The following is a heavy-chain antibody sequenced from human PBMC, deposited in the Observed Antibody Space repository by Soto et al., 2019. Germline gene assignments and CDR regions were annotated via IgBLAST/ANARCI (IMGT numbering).Heavy chain of an antibody. CDR3: ARLGVYLQSLEP. V-gene: IGHV4-39*01. CDR1: GGSIRNNHYY. Sequence: KPSETLSLTCTVSGGSIRNNHYYWGWVRQPPGKGLEWIASISYSGTTYYNPSLKSRVTKSVDTSRNQFSLKLTSVTASDTAVYFCARLGVYLQSLEPWGQRTVLKSPQ. CDR2: ISYSGTT. D-gene: IGHD2-8*01. J-gene: IGHJ5*02.